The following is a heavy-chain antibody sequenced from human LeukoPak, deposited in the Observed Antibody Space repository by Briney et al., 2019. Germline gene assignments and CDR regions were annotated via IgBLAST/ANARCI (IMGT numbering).Heavy chain of an antibody. D-gene: IGHD5-18*01. CDR1: GGSISSYY. V-gene: IGHV4-59*01. CDR2: IYYSGST. Sequence: SETLSLTCTVSGGSISSYYWSWIRQPPGKGLEWIGYIYYSGSTNYNPSLKSRVTISVDTSKNQFSPKLSSVTAADTAVYYCARRGYSYGKNYYMDVWGKGTMVTVSS. CDR3: ARRGYSYGKNYYMDV. J-gene: IGHJ6*03.